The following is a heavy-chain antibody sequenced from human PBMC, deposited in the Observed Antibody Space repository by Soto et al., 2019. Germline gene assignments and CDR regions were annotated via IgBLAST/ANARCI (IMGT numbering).Heavy chain of an antibody. V-gene: IGHV1-3*01. CDR3: ARDEILTGYRSNYSYYYMDV. Sequence: ASVKVSSKASGYTLTSYAMHWVRQTPGQRLEWMGWINAGNGNTKYSQKFQGRVTITRDTSASTAYMELSSLRSEDTAVYYCARDEILTGYRSNYSYYYMDVWGKGTTVTVSS. J-gene: IGHJ6*03. CDR2: INAGNGNT. CDR1: GYTLTSYA. D-gene: IGHD3-9*01.